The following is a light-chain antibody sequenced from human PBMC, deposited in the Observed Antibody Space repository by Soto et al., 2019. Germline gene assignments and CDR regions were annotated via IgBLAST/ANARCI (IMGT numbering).Light chain of an antibody. CDR3: QQTNSFPIT. CDR2: GAS. CDR1: QDIRSW. Sequence: DIQMTQSPASVSASIGDRVSITCRASQDIRSWVAWHQQKPGKAPKLLIYGASSLQGGVPSRFSGSGSGTHFTLTISSLQPEDFATYYCQQTNSFPITFGQGTRLEIK. J-gene: IGKJ5*01. V-gene: IGKV1D-12*01.